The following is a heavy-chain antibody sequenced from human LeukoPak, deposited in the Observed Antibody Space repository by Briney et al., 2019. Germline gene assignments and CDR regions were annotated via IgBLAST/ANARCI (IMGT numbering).Heavy chain of an antibody. J-gene: IGHJ4*02. CDR2: IYYSGST. V-gene: IGHV4-39*07. CDR3: ARGGSYYGDYLDY. CDR1: GGSISSSSYY. Sequence: SETLSLTCTVSGGSISSSSYYWGWIRQPPGTGLEWIGSIYYSGSTYYNPSLKSRVTISVDTSKNQFSLKLSSVTAADTAVYYCARGGSYYGDYLDYWGQGTLVTVSS. D-gene: IGHD1-26*01.